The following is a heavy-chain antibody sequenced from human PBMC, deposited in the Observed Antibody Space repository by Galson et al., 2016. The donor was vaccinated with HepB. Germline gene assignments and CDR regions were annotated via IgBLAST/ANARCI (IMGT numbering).Heavy chain of an antibody. CDR2: IGSDGRST. V-gene: IGHV3-64D*09. CDR3: VKVVAKTSGSGSSES. D-gene: IGHD3-22*01. J-gene: IGHJ5*02. CDR1: GFSFSSYV. Sequence: SLRLSCAASGFSFSSYVMFWVRQAPGKGLEFVSAIGSDGRSTHFADSLRGRFTVSRDNSKNMLYLQMSSLRAEDTAVYYCVKVVAKTSGSGSSESWGRGTLVTVSA.